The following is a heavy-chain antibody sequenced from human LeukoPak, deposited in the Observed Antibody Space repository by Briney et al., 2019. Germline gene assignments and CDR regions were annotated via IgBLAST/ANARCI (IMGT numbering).Heavy chain of an antibody. CDR3: AGGFYCGGDCYSEGYYYYGMDV. Sequence: ASVKVSCTASGYTFTSYGISWVRQAPGQGLEWMGWISAYNGNTNYAQKLQGRVTMTTDTSTSTAYMELRSLRSDDTAVYYCAGGFYCGGDCYSEGYYYYGMDVWGQGTTVTVSS. J-gene: IGHJ6*02. CDR2: ISAYNGNT. V-gene: IGHV1-18*01. CDR1: GYTFTSYG. D-gene: IGHD2-21*02.